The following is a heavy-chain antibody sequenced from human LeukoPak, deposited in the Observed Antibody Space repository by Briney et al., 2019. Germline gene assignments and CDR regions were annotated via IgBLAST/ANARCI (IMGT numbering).Heavy chain of an antibody. CDR1: GGSISSSSYY. Sequence: SETLSLTCTVSGGSISSSSYYWGWIRQPPGKGLEWIGSIYYSGSTYYNPSLKSRVTISVDTSKNQFSLKLSSVTAADTAVYYCASLDYDILTGYHDYWGQGTLVTVSS. J-gene: IGHJ4*02. D-gene: IGHD3-9*01. CDR2: IYYSGST. V-gene: IGHV4-39*01. CDR3: ASLDYDILTGYHDY.